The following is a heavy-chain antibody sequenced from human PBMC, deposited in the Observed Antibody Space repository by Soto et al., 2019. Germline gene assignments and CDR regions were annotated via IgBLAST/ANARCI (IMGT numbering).Heavy chain of an antibody. Sequence: SETLSLTCTVSGGSISSGGYYWSWIRQHPGKGLEWIGYIYYSGSTYYNPSLKSRVTISVDTSKNQFSLKLSSVTAADTAVYNCASKIGADAHRDYYYYMDVWGKGTTVTVSS. CDR2: IYYSGST. D-gene: IGHD1-26*01. J-gene: IGHJ6*03. CDR1: GGSISSGGYY. V-gene: IGHV4-31*03. CDR3: ASKIGADAHRDYYYYMDV.